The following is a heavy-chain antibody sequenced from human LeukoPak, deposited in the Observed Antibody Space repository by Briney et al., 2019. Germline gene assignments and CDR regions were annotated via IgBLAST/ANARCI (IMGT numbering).Heavy chain of an antibody. CDR1: GFTFSSYG. J-gene: IGHJ4*02. D-gene: IGHD3-22*01. CDR2: IRNDGNKK. V-gene: IGHV3-30*02. Sequence: GGSLRLSCAASGFTFSSYGMHWVRQAPGKGLDWVAFIRNDGNKKNYAESVKGRFTISRDNSRNTLYLQMDSLSAEDTAVYYCVKVDTWGQGILVTVSS. CDR3: VKVDT.